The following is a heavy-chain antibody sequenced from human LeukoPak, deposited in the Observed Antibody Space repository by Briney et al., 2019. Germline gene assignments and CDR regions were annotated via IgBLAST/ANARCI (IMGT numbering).Heavy chain of an antibody. Sequence: GASVKVSYKASGYTFTGYYMHWVRQAPGQGLEWMGWINPNSGGTNYAQKFQGRVTMTRDTSISTAYMELSRLRSDDTAGYYCARVPIVVVVAATPLFFDYWGQGTLVTVSS. CDR2: INPNSGGT. J-gene: IGHJ4*02. V-gene: IGHV1-2*02. D-gene: IGHD2-15*01. CDR1: GYTFTGYY. CDR3: ARVPIVVVVAATPLFFDY.